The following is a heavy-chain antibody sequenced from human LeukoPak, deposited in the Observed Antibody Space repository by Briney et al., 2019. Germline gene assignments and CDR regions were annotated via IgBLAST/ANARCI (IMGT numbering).Heavy chain of an antibody. J-gene: IGHJ4*02. Sequence: SETLSLTCTVSGGSISSSSYYWGWIRQPPGKGLEWIGSIYYSGSTYYSPSLKSRVTISVDTSKNQFSLELSSVTAADTAVYYCARVIADPPVFDYWGQGTLVTVSS. D-gene: IGHD6-13*01. V-gene: IGHV4-39*07. CDR1: GGSISSSSYY. CDR3: ARVIADPPVFDY. CDR2: IYYSGST.